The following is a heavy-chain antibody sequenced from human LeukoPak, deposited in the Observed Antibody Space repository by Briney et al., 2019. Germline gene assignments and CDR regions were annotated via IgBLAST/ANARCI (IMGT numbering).Heavy chain of an antibody. J-gene: IGHJ4*02. CDR1: GFTFSSYG. CDR2: IRSDGNYK. Sequence: GGSLRLSCAASGFTFSSYGMHWVRQTPGKGLEWVAFIRSDGNYKYYADSVKGRFTISIDNSKNTLYLQMNSLRAEDTAVYYCARRAGAYTHPYDYWGQGTLVTVSS. CDR3: ARRAGAYTHPYDY. D-gene: IGHD3-16*01. V-gene: IGHV3-30*02.